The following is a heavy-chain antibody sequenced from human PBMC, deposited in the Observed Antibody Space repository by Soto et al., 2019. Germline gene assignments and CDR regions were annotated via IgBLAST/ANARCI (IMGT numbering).Heavy chain of an antibody. CDR1: GGTFSTFG. J-gene: IGHJ4*02. Sequence: SGKVSCKASGGTFSTFGISWVRQAPGQGLEWMGGIIPFFGTARYSQKFEDRITITADESTNTVYMDLRSLTSEDTAIYYCAKSAPMDAGDKYYYDFWGQGALVTVSS. D-gene: IGHD4-17*01. CDR3: AKSAPMDAGDKYYYDF. CDR2: IIPFFGTA. V-gene: IGHV1-69*13.